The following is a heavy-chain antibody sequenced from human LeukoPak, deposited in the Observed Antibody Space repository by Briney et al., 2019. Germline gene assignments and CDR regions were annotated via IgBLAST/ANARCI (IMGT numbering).Heavy chain of an antibody. Sequence: GGSLRPSCAASGFNFGTYAMDWVRQAPGKGLEWVGDISYDGGYQSYAVSVRGRFTISRDNSKNTLYLQMNSLRDEDAAVYYCATESSLSNWGRGTLVTVSS. V-gene: IGHV3-30*04. CDR1: GFNFGTYA. CDR2: ISYDGGYQ. J-gene: IGHJ4*02. CDR3: ATESSLSN.